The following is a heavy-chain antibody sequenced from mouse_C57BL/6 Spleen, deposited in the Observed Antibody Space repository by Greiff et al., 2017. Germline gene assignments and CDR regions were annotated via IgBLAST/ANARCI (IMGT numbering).Heavy chain of an antibody. J-gene: IGHJ4*01. V-gene: IGHV1-81*01. D-gene: IGHD2-1*01. CDR2: IYPRSGNT. CDR1: GYTFTSYG. CDR3: ARERNGNYYAMDY. Sequence: VQLQQSGAELARPGASVKLSCKASGYTFTSYGISWVKQRTGQGLEWIGEIYPRSGNTYYNEKLKGKATLTADKSSSTAYMELRSLTSEDSAVYFCARERNGNYYAMDYWGQGTSVTVSA.